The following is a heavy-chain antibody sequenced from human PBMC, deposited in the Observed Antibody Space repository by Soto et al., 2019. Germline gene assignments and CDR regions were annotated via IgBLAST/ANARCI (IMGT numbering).Heavy chain of an antibody. CDR2: IIPIFGTA. J-gene: IGHJ6*02. V-gene: IGHV1-69*12. CDR1: GGTFSSYA. D-gene: IGHD3-10*01. CDR3: ARRVMVRGVIMGPYYYGMDV. Sequence: QVQLVQSGAEVKKPGSSVKVSCKASGGTFSSYAISWVRQAPGQGLEWMGGIIPIFGTANYAQKFQGRVTITADESTSTAYMERSSLRSGDTAVYYCARRVMVRGVIMGPYYYGMDVWGQGTTVTVSS.